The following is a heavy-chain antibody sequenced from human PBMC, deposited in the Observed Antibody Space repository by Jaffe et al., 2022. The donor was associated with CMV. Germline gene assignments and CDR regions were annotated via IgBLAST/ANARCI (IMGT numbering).Heavy chain of an antibody. CDR2: INPNSGGT. J-gene: IGHJ6*03. CDR3: ARDGGYCTNGVCPYYMDV. CDR1: GYTFTGYY. Sequence: QVQLVQSGAEVKKPGASVKVSCKASGYTFTGYYMHWVRQAPGQGLEWMGWINPNSGGTNYAQKFQGWVTMTRDTSISTAYMELSRLRSDDTAVYYCARDGGYCTNGVCPYYMDVWGKGTTVTVSS. D-gene: IGHD2-8*01. V-gene: IGHV1-2*04.